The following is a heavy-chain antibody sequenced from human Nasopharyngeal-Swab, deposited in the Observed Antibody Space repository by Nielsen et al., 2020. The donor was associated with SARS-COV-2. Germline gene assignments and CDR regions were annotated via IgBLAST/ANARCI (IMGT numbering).Heavy chain of an antibody. D-gene: IGHD3-3*01. J-gene: IGHJ4*02. Sequence: GESLKISCTASGFTLSSYWMHWVRQAPGKGLMDVSHIGNSDGSSTRYADSVKGRFTISRDNSKNALFLQMNSLRVEDTAIYYCVKSNFLDYWGQGAQVTVSS. V-gene: IGHV3-74*01. CDR1: GFTLSSYW. CDR2: IGNSDGSST. CDR3: VKSNFLDY.